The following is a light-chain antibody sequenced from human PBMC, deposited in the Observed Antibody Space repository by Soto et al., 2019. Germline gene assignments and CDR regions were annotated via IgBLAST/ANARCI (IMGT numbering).Light chain of an antibody. CDR1: HGIGSW. Sequence: DIQMTQSPSSVSASVGDRITITCRASHGIGSWLAWYQQKPGKAPKLLISAASSLQSGVPSRFSGSGSGTDFTLTISSLQPEDFATYYCQQANGSPFTFGPGTKVVIK. J-gene: IGKJ3*01. V-gene: IGKV1D-12*01. CDR2: AAS. CDR3: QQANGSPFT.